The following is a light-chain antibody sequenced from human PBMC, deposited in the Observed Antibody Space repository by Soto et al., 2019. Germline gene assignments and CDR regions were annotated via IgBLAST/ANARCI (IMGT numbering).Light chain of an antibody. CDR2: GAS. CDR3: QQYVTSAIT. CDR1: QSVSNNY. J-gene: IGKJ5*01. V-gene: IGKV3-20*01. Sequence: EIVLTHSPGTLSLPPGERATLSCSASQSVSNNYLAWYQQKPGQAPRLLIYGASNRATGIPDRFSGSGSGTDFTLTISRLEPEDFALYYCQQYVTSAITFGQGTRLEIK.